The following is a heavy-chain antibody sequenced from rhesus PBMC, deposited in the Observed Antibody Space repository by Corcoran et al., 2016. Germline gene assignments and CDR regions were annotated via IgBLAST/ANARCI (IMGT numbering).Heavy chain of an antibody. CDR3: ARGHYNFWTGYYFDY. CDR2: IYGCSGST. D-gene: IGHD3-3*01. Sequence: QVQLQESGPGVVKPSETLSLTCAVSGGSISSGYDWSWIRQPPGKGLEWIGDIYGCSGSTNYNPSLKNRVTISKDGSKNQFSLKRSSVTAADTAVYYCARGHYNFWTGYYFDYWGQGVLVTVSS. CDR1: GGSISSGYD. V-gene: IGHV4-76*01. J-gene: IGHJ4*01.